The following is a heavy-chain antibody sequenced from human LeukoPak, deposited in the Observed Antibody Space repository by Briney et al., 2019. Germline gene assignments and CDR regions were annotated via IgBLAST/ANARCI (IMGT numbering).Heavy chain of an antibody. CDR3: ARSTDGTTSSGWYVDY. D-gene: IGHD6-19*01. CDR2: IYYSGGT. J-gene: IGHJ4*02. CDR1: GGSISSASNY. V-gene: IGHV4-39*01. Sequence: PSETLSLTCAVSGGSISSASNYWGWICQPPGKGLEWIGTIYYSGGTYYNPSLKSRVTISIDTSKNQFSLRLSSVTAADTAVFYCARSTDGTTSSGWYVDYWGQGTLVTVSS.